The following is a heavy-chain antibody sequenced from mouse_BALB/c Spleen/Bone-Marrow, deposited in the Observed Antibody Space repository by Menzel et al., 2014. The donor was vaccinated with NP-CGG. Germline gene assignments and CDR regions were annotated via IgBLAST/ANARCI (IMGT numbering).Heavy chain of an antibody. CDR2: INPSTGYT. D-gene: IGHD1-1*02. CDR3: ARGGFAGAWFAY. Sequence: QVQLQQSGAELAKPGASVKMSCKASGYTFTSYWMHWVKQRPGQGLGWIGYINPSTGYTEYNQKFKDKATLTADKSSSTAYMQLSSLTSEDSAVYYCARGGFAGAWFAYWGQGTLVTVSA. V-gene: IGHV1-7*01. J-gene: IGHJ3*01. CDR1: GYTFTSYW.